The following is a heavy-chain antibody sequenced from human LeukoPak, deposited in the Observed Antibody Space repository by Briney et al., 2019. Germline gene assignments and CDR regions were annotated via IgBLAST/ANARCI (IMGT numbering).Heavy chain of an antibody. V-gene: IGHV3-48*02. CDR3: TTSYSSSWYASGTDY. Sequence: GSLRLSCAASGFTFSSYSMNWVRQAPGKGLEWVSYISSSSSTIYYADSVKGRFTISRDNAKNSLYLQMNSLRDEDTAVYYCTTSYSSSWYASGTDYWGQGTLVTVSS. J-gene: IGHJ4*02. D-gene: IGHD6-13*01. CDR2: ISSSSSTI. CDR1: GFTFSSYS.